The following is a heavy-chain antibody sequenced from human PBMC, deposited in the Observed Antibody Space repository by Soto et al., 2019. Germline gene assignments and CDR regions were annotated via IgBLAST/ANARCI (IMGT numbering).Heavy chain of an antibody. V-gene: IGHV3-23*01. Sequence: GGSLEISVAAPELPFAGFPINWVPQAPGKGLGGVPIFSGGGSGQNYATPGKGRLTIPRANARDTVYLQMNCLRAEDTAVYYCAKSYYADYDHRLLFDNWGQGTLVTVSS. CDR2: FSGGGSGQ. CDR1: ELPFAGFP. D-gene: IGHD4-17*01. J-gene: IGHJ4*02. CDR3: AKSYYADYDHRLLFDN.